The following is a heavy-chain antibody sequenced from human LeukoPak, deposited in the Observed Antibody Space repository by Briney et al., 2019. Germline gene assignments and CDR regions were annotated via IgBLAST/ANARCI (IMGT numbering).Heavy chain of an antibody. V-gene: IGHV3-7*01. CDR2: IKQDGSEK. CDR1: GFTFSSYG. J-gene: IGHJ4*02. Sequence: GGSLRLSCAASGFTFSSYGMHWVRQAPGKGLEWVANIKQDGSEKYYVDSVKGRFTISRDNAKNSLYLQMNSLRAEDTAVYYCARETSYGEMFDYWGQGTLVTVSS. D-gene: IGHD4-17*01. CDR3: ARETSYGEMFDY.